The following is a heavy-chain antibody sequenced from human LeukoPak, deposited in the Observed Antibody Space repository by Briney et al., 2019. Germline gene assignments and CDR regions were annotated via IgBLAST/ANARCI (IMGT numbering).Heavy chain of an antibody. Sequence: PGGPLRLSCAASGFTFSSYSMNWVRQAPGKGLEWVSSISSSSSYIYYADSVKGRFTISRDNSKNTLYLQMNSLRAEDTAVYYCARFLSSGDGYNYGLDYWGQGTLVTVSS. V-gene: IGHV3-21*01. CDR3: ARFLSSGDGYNYGLDY. CDR2: ISSSSSYI. CDR1: GFTFSSYS. J-gene: IGHJ4*02. D-gene: IGHD5-24*01.